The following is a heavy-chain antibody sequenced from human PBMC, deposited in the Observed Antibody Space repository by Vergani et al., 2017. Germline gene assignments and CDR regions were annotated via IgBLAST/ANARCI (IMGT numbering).Heavy chain of an antibody. D-gene: IGHD3-9*01. CDR1: GFSFNSYW. Sequence: DVHLAESGGGFFQPGGSLRLSCSASGFSFNSYWMHWVRQVPGKGLLWVSRIKSDGSITDYADSVKGRFTISRDNAQNTLYLQMNSLRVEDTGVYYGARARCIETCYMSKLLHSWGQGTLVTVS. V-gene: IGHV3-74*01. J-gene: IGHJ4*02. CDR3: ARARCIETCYMSKLLHS. CDR2: IKSDGSIT.